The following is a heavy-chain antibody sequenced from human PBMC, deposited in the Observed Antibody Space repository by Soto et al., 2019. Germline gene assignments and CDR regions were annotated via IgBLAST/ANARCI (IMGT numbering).Heavy chain of an antibody. D-gene: IGHD1-20*01. CDR2: IYYNGDT. Sequence: QLQLQESGPGLVKPAETLSLKCAVSGGSVSSGNYFWGWIRQPPGKGLEWIGNIYYNGDTYYSPSLKSRVTMSVYTAQHQFSLRPTSVTAADTAVYYRARRPIHNWSQGNASDFWRQGTLVTVSS. CDR1: GGSVSSGNYF. J-gene: IGHJ3*01. V-gene: IGHV4-39*01. CDR3: ARRPIHNWSQGNASDF.